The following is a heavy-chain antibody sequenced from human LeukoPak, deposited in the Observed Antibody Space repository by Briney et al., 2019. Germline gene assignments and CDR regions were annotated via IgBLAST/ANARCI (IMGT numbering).Heavy chain of an antibody. D-gene: IGHD6-19*01. CDR3: ARHAEYNSGWYFYLDH. Sequence: SETLSLTCAVSGVSTSNGIYYWGWVRQPPGKGLEWIGSVYYGGSTYYNPSLRSRVTMSVDTSKNQFSLRLSSVTAAGTAVYYCARHAEYNSGWYFYLDHWGQGILVTVSS. CDR2: VYYGGST. CDR1: GVSTSNGIYY. J-gene: IGHJ4*02. V-gene: IGHV4-39*01.